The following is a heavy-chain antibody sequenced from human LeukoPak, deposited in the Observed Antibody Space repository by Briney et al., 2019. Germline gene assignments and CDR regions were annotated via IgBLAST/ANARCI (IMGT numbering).Heavy chain of an antibody. V-gene: IGHV3-33*01. J-gene: IGHJ4*02. CDR2: IWYDGSNK. CDR3: ARDRQLHYFDY. CDR1: GFTFSSYG. Sequence: GGSLRLSCAASGFTFSSYGMHWVRQAPGKGLEWVAVIWYDGSNKYYADSAKGRFTISRDSSKNTLYLQMNSLRAEDTGVYYCARDRQLHYFDYWGQGTLVTVSS. D-gene: IGHD2-2*01.